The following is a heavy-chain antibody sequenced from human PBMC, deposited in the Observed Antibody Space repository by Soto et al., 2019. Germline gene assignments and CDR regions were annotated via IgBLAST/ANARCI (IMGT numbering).Heavy chain of an antibody. CDR1: GYTFTSYG. CDR3: ERAPIDFWRGRHDY. J-gene: IGHJ4*02. V-gene: IGHV1-18*01. CDR2: ISAYNGNT. Sequence: QVPLVQSGAEVKKPGASVKVSCKASGYTFTSYGITWVRQAPGQGLEWMGWISAYNGNTNYAQKLQGRVTMTTDSSTSTAYMELRSLRSDDTAVYYCERAPIDFWRGRHDYWGQGTLVTVSS. D-gene: IGHD3-3*01.